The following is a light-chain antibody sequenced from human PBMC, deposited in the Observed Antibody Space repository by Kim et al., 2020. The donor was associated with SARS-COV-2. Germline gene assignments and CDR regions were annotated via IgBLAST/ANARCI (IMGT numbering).Light chain of an antibody. CDR3: QQYHTYPWT. CDR1: QDISNY. J-gene: IGKJ1*01. Sequence: ESVADRVTITGRASQDISNYLAWIQQKPGKAPKSLLYSASSLQSGVPSKFSGSGSGTDFTLTISGLQPDDFATYYCQQYHTYPWTFGQGTKVDIK. V-gene: IGKV1-16*02. CDR2: SAS.